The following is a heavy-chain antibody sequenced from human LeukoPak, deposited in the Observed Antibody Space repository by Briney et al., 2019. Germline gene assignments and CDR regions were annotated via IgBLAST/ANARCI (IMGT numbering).Heavy chain of an antibody. CDR1: GFTFSAYA. Sequence: PGGSLRLSCAASGFTFSAYAMSWVRQAPGKGLEWVSAIGGSGGSTYYADSVNGRFTISRDNSKNTLYLQMNTLRAEDTAVYYCAKGTLGSRRHYYFDYWGQGTLVTVSS. V-gene: IGHV3-23*01. CDR2: IGGSGGST. CDR3: AKGTLGSRRHYYFDY. J-gene: IGHJ4*02. D-gene: IGHD6-13*01.